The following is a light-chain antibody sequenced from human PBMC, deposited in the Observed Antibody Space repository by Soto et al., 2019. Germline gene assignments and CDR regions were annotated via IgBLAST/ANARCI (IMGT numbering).Light chain of an antibody. Sequence: DIVMTQSPDSLAVSLGERATINCKSSQSVLYRSNTKNYLAWYQQKPGQPPNLLIYWASTRESGVPDRFSGSASGTDFTLTISSLQAEDVAVYYCQQYYSLPPTFGQGTKVEIK. V-gene: IGKV4-1*01. CDR2: WAS. J-gene: IGKJ1*01. CDR1: QSVLYRSNTKNY. CDR3: QQYYSLPPT.